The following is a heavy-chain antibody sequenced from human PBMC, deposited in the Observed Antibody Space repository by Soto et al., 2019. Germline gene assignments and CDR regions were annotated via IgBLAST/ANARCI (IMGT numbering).Heavy chain of an antibody. V-gene: IGHV4-30-2*01. J-gene: IGHJ5*02. Sequence: QLQLQESGSGLVRPSQTLSLTCAVSGGSISSGGYSWNWIRQPPGKGLEWIGYIYHSGSTLYNPSLKSRVTXXVXQSKNQFPLKLSSVTAADTAVYYCARAPLEGNRFDPWGQGTLVTVSS. CDR2: IYHSGST. CDR1: GGSISSGGYS. CDR3: ARAPLEGNRFDP.